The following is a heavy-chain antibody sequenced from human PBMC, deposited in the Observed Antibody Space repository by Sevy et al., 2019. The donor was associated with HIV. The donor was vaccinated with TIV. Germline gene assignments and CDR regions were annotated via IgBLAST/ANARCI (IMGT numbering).Heavy chain of an antibody. Sequence: GGSLRLSCAASGFTFSSYWMSWVRQAPGKGLEWVANINRDGSEKNYVDSVKGRFTISRDNAKNSLYLQVNSLRAEDTAVYYCARGGEIFTGYFYYFDYWGQGTLVTDSS. CDR3: ARGGEIFTGYFYYFDY. D-gene: IGHD3-9*01. V-gene: IGHV3-7*01. J-gene: IGHJ4*02. CDR1: GFTFSSYW. CDR2: INRDGSEK.